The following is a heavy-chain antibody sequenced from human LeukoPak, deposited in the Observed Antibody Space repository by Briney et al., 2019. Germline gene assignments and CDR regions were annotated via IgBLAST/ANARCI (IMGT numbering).Heavy chain of an antibody. CDR2: ISCAGTT. D-gene: IGHD6-25*01. V-gene: IGHV3-66*01. CDR1: GFTVSSSY. CDR3: ARDLEAANTYYFDY. Sequence: PGGSLRLSCAASGFTVSSSYMSWVRQAPGKGLEWVSIISCAGTTSYADSVKCRFTISRDNSKNTVYLQVNSLRDEDTAVYYCARDLEAANTYYFDYWGQGTMVTVSS. J-gene: IGHJ4*02.